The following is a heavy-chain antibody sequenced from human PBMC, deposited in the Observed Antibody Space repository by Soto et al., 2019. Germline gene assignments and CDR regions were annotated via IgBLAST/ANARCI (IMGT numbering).Heavy chain of an antibody. CDR2: ISVYNGNT. CDR3: ARGVDAISAFDI. V-gene: IGHV1-18*04. CDR1: GYALTTHG. Sequence: QVQLVQSGAEVKKPGASVKVSCKASGYALTTHGITWVRQAPGQGLEWMGWISVYNGNTNYAQKLQGRVTMTTDTSTSTAYMELSSLRSEDTAVYYCARGVDAISAFDIWGQGTMVTVSS. D-gene: IGHD2-21*01. J-gene: IGHJ3*02.